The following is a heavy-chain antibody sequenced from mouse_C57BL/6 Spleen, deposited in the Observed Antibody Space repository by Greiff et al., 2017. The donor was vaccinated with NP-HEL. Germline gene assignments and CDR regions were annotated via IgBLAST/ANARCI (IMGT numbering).Heavy chain of an antibody. CDR1: GYTFTSYG. D-gene: IGHD1-1*01. CDR3: ARHITTVSPDWYFDV. V-gene: IGHV1-81*01. Sequence: QVQLQQSGAELARPGASVKLSCKASGYTFTSYGISWVKQRTGQGLEWIGEIYPRSGNTYYNEKFKGKATLTADKSSSTAYMELRSLTSEDSAVYFCARHITTVSPDWYFDVWGTGTTVTVSS. J-gene: IGHJ1*03. CDR2: IYPRSGNT.